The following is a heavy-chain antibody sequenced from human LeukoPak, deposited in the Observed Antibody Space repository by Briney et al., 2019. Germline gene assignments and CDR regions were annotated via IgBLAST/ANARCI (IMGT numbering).Heavy chain of an antibody. V-gene: IGHV3-21*01. D-gene: IGHD2-21*01. CDR2: ISSSSIYI. Sequence: GGSLRLSCAASGFTFSSYSINWVRQAPGKGLEWVSSISSSSIYIYYADSVKGRFTISRDNAKNTLYLQMNSLRAEDTAVYYCARERCGGDCYFDYWGQGTLVTVSS. CDR3: ARERCGGDCYFDY. CDR1: GFTFSSYS. J-gene: IGHJ4*02.